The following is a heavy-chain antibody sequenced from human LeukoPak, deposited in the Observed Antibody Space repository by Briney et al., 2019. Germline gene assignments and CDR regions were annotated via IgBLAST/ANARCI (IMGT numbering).Heavy chain of an antibody. CDR1: GYSISSGYY. V-gene: IGHV4-38-2*02. Sequence: SETLSLTCTVSGYSISSGYYWGWIRQPPGKGLEWIGSIYHSASTYYNPPLKSRVTISVDASKNQFSLKLSSVTAADTAVYYCARGSTSWNWFDPWGQGTLVTVSS. CDR3: ARGSTSWNWFDP. D-gene: IGHD2-2*01. CDR2: IYHSAST. J-gene: IGHJ5*02.